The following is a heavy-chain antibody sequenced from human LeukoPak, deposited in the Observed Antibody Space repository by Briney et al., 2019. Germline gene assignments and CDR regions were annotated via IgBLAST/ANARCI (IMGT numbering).Heavy chain of an antibody. V-gene: IGHV1-8*01. CDR2: MNPNSGNT. CDR3: ARRRAYGGNSKWFDP. J-gene: IGHJ5*02. D-gene: IGHD4-23*01. CDR1: GYTFTSYD. Sequence: ASXKVSCKASGYTFTSYDINWVRQATGQGQEWMGWMNPNSGNTGYEQKVQGRVTMTRNTSISTAYMELSSLRSEDTAVYYCARRRAYGGNSKWFDPWGQGTLVTVSS.